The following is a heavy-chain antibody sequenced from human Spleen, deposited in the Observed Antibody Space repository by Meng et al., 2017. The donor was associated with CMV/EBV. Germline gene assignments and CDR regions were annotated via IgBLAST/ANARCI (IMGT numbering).Heavy chain of an antibody. J-gene: IGHJ4*02. CDR3: ARESCTTTTCFFDY. D-gene: IGHD2-2*01. Sequence: SETLSLTCTVSGYSISSGYYWGWIRQPPGKGLEWIGYIYYSGSTNYNPSLKSRVTISVDTSKNQFSLKLSSVTAADTAVYYCARESCTTTTCFFDYWGQGTLVTVSS. CDR1: GYSISSGYY. CDR2: IYYSGST. V-gene: IGHV4-61*01.